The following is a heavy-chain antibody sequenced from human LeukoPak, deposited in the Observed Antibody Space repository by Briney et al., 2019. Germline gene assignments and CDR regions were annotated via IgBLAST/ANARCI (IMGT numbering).Heavy chain of an antibody. D-gene: IGHD3-9*01. Sequence: PGGFLRLSCAASGFTFSSYAMSWVRQAPGKGLEWVSAISGSGGSTYYADSVKGRFTISRDNSKNTLYLQMNSLRAEDTAVYYCAKQGYDILTGYPVGRDYWGQGTLVTVSS. V-gene: IGHV3-23*01. CDR2: ISGSGGST. CDR1: GFTFSSYA. J-gene: IGHJ4*02. CDR3: AKQGYDILTGYPVGRDY.